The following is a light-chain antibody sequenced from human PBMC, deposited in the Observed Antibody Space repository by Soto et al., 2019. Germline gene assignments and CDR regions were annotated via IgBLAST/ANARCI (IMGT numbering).Light chain of an antibody. Sequence: ALTQPRSVSGSPGQSVTISCTGTSSDVGGYNYVSWYQQHPGKAPKLMIYDVSKRPSGVPDRFSGSKSGNTASLTISGLQAEDEADYYCCSYAGSYTLYVFGTGTKLTVL. V-gene: IGLV2-11*01. CDR1: SSDVGGYNY. J-gene: IGLJ1*01. CDR2: DVS. CDR3: CSYAGSYTLYV.